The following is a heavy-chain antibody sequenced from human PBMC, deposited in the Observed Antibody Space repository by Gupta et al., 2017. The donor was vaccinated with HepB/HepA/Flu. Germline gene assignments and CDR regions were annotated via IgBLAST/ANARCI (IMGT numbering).Heavy chain of an antibody. J-gene: IGHJ5*02. CDR3: ARVSIFPIPGYNWFDP. Sequence: QDQLVQSGAEVKKPGASVKVSCKASGYTFTSYGISWVRQAPGQGVEWMGWISAYNGNTNYAQKHQGRVTMTTDTSTSTAYMELRSLRSDDTAVYYCARVSIFPIPGYNWFDPWGQGTLVTVSS. CDR2: ISAYNGNT. D-gene: IGHD3-3*01. CDR1: GYTFTSYG. V-gene: IGHV1-18*01.